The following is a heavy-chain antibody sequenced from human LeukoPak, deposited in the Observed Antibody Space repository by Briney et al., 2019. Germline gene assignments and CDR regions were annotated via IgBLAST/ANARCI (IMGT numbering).Heavy chain of an antibody. D-gene: IGHD3-10*01. J-gene: IGHJ4*02. Sequence: SETLSLTCAVYGGSFSGYYWSWIRQPPGRGLEWIGEIHHSGSTNYNPSLKSRVTISVGTSKNQSSLKLSSVTAADTAVYYCARALENYYGSGTYPDYWGQGTLVTVSS. CDR1: GGSFSGYY. CDR3: ARALENYYGSGTYPDY. V-gene: IGHV4-34*01. CDR2: IHHSGST.